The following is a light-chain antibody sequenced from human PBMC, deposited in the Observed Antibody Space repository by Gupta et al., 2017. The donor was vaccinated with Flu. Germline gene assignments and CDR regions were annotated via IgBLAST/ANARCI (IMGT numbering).Light chain of an antibody. V-gene: IGLV3-1*01. CDR3: QAWDSNTGV. CDR2: HND. Sequence: SYELTQPPSVSVSPGQTATIACSGGDLGDKIVSWYQQRAGQTPELVIYHNDKRPAGIPERFSGSNSGNTATLTVSGAQAMDEDDYFCQAWDSNTGVFGGGTKLTVL. J-gene: IGLJ3*02. CDR1: DLGDKI.